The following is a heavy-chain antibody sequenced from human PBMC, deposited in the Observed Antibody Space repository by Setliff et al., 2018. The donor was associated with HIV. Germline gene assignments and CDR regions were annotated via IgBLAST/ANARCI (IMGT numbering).Heavy chain of an antibody. CDR2: IDHSGST. Sequence: LSETLSLTCAVYGGSFNDYYWTWIRQPPGKGLEWIGEIDHSGSTKYHASLKSRVTISIDTSKNQISLKLSSVTAADTAVYYCARGLNYYGSGSYLPLGYWGQGTLVTVSS. J-gene: IGHJ4*02. D-gene: IGHD3-10*01. V-gene: IGHV4-34*01. CDR1: GGSFNDYY. CDR3: ARGLNYYGSGSYLPLGY.